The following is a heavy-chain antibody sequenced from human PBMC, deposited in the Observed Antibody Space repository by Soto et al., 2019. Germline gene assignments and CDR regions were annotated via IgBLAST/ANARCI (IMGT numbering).Heavy chain of an antibody. CDR3: ARYGVYSYGHGPFDY. CDR1: GGSFSGYY. J-gene: IGHJ4*02. V-gene: IGHV4-34*01. D-gene: IGHD5-18*01. CDR2: INHSGST. Sequence: SETLSLTCAVYGGSFSGYYWSWIRQPPGKGLEWIGKINHSGSTNYNPSLKSRVSISVDTSQNQLSLKLSSVTAADTAVYYCARYGVYSYGHGPFDYWGQGTLVTVSS.